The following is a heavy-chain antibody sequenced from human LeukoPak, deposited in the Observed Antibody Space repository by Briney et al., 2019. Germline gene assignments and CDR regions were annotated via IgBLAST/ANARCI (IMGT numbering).Heavy chain of an antibody. J-gene: IGHJ4*02. CDR2: ISYDGSNK. D-gene: IGHD2-21*01. V-gene: IGHV3-30*03. CDR1: GFTFSNYG. CDR3: ARDSHSSWYFDY. Sequence: PGGSLRLSCAASGFTFSNYGMHWVRQAPGKGLEWVALISYDGSNKYFADSVKGRFTISRDNSKNTLFLQMNSLRAEDTAVYYCARDSHSSWYFDYWGQGTLVTVSS.